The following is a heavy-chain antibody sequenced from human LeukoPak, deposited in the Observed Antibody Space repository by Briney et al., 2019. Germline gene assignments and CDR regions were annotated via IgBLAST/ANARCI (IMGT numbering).Heavy chain of an antibody. CDR2: ISGSGGRT. CDR1: GFTFSSYA. CDR3: AREQTYYYGSGSYYNEYYFDY. J-gene: IGHJ4*02. Sequence: GGSLRLSCAASGFTFSSYAMSWVRQAPGKGLEWVSSISGSGGRTYYADSVKGRFTISRDNSKNTLYLQMNSLRAEDTAVYYCAREQTYYYGSGSYYNEYYFDYWGQGTLVTVSS. V-gene: IGHV3-23*01. D-gene: IGHD3-10*01.